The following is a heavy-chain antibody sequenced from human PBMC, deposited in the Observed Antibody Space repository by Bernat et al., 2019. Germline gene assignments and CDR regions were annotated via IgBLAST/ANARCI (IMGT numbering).Heavy chain of an antibody. Sequence: EVQLVESGGSLIEPGRSLRLSCAASGFIFNDYAMHWVRQAPGKGLEWVSSISWNSGYIGYADSVKGRFTISRDNAKNSLYLQMNSLRLEDTAVYYCARGKYQLLSSWFDPWGQGTLVTVSS. D-gene: IGHD2-2*01. J-gene: IGHJ5*02. V-gene: IGHV3-9*01. CDR3: ARGKYQLLSSWFDP. CDR2: ISWNSGYI. CDR1: GFIFNDYA.